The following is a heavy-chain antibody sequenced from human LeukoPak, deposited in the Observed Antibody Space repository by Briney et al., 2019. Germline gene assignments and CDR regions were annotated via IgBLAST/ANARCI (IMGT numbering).Heavy chain of an antibody. V-gene: IGHV4-4*07. D-gene: IGHD6-19*01. CDR2: IYTSGST. CDR1: GGSISSYY. Sequence: SETLSLTCTLSGGSISSYYWSWIRQPAGKGLEWIGRIYTSGSTNYNPFLKSRVTMSVDTSKNQFSLKLSSVTAADTAVYYCARDSRDGSGWFFDYWGQGTLVTVSS. CDR3: ARDSRDGSGWFFDY. J-gene: IGHJ4*02.